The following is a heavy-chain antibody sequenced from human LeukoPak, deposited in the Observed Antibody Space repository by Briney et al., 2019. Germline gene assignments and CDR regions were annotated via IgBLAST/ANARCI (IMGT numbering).Heavy chain of an antibody. J-gene: IGHJ6*02. Sequence: GGSLRLSCAASGFTFSTYWMHWVRQGPGKGLVWVSRINSDGSTTTYADSVKGRFTISRDNAKNTLYLQMNSLRAEDTAVYYCARSAGTVVSRMDVWGQGTTVTVSS. D-gene: IGHD4-23*01. CDR1: GFTFSTYW. CDR2: INSDGSTT. CDR3: ARSAGTVVSRMDV. V-gene: IGHV3-74*01.